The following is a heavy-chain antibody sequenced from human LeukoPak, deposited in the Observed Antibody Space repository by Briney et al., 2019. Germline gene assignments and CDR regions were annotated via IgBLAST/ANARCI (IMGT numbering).Heavy chain of an antibody. Sequence: SETLSLTCTVSGGSISSSSYYWSWIRQPPGTGLEWIGYIYYSGSTSYNPSLKSRVTISVDTSKNQFSLKLSSVTAADTAVYYCAREEALGSGSFDYWGQGTLVTVSS. D-gene: IGHD1-26*01. CDR1: GGSISSSSYY. CDR2: IYYSGST. CDR3: AREEALGSGSFDY. V-gene: IGHV4-61*01. J-gene: IGHJ4*02.